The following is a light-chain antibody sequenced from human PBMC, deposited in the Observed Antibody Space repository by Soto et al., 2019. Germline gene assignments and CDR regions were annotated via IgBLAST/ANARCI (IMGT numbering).Light chain of an antibody. CDR3: QQYYTTPQT. V-gene: IGKV4-1*01. Sequence: DIVMTQSPDSLAVSLGERATINCKSSQSVLYSSNNKNYLAWYQQKPGQPPKLLIYWASTRESGVPDRFSVSGSATDFTLNISSLQAEDVAVYYCQQYYTTPQTFGHGTKVEIK. CDR2: WAS. CDR1: QSVLYSSNNKNY. J-gene: IGKJ1*01.